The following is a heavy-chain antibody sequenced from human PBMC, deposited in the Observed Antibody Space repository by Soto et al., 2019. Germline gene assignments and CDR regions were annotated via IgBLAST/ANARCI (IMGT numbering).Heavy chain of an antibody. D-gene: IGHD6-13*01. Sequence: QVQLVQSGAEVKKPGSSVKVSCKASGGTFSSYAISWVRQAPGQGLEWMGGTFPMFGKANYAQKFQGRVSISADKSTSTTNMELCSRTSEDTAVDYCASDDISTGRDGMDVWGQGTTVTVSS. V-gene: IGHV1-69*06. CDR1: GGTFSSYA. J-gene: IGHJ6*02. CDR3: ASDDISTGRDGMDV. CDR2: TFPMFGKA.